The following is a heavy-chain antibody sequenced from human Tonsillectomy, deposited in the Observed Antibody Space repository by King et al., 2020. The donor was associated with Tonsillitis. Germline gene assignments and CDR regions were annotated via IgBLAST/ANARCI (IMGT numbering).Heavy chain of an antibody. CDR1: VFTFSSYA. Sequence: VQLVESGGSLVQPGGSLRLSCAASVFTFSSYAMSWVRQAPGKGLEWGSTISGSATSTYYADSVKGRLSNSRDNYKNTLSLQMNSLRAEETAVYYCAKEVQPSYYDHSCYCFDYWGQGTLVTVSS. CDR2: ISGSATST. J-gene: IGHJ4*02. CDR3: AKEVQPSYYDHSCYCFDY. V-gene: IGHV3-23*04. D-gene: IGHD3-22*01.